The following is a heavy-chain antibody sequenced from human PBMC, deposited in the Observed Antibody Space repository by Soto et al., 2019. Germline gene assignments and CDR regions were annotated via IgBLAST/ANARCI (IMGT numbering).Heavy chain of an antibody. CDR2: INPNGGGT. V-gene: IGHV1-2*02. D-gene: IGHD5-12*01. J-gene: IGHJ6*03. Sequence: QVPLVQSGAEVKKPGASVTVSCKASGYTFSDYYLHWVRQAPGQGPEWMGWINPNGGGTKYGQKFRGRVTMTRDTSVRTAFMELNSLKSDDTALYYCARESGGATATLDYYYFYMDVWGKGTTVTVSS. CDR3: ARESGGATATLDYYYFYMDV. CDR1: GYTFSDYY.